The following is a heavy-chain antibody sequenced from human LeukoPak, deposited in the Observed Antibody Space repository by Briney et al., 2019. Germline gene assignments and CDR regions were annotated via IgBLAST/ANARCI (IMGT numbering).Heavy chain of an antibody. J-gene: IGHJ4*02. CDR2: IRYDGSNK. D-gene: IGHD3-3*01. V-gene: IGHV3-30*02. Sequence: GGSLRLSCAASGFTFSSYGMHWVRQAPGKGLEWVAFIRYDGSNKYYADSVRGRFTISRDNSKNTLYLEMNSLRAEDTAVFYCAKKGGNYDYFDYWGQGNLVTVSS. CDR3: AKKGGNYDYFDY. CDR1: GFTFSSYG.